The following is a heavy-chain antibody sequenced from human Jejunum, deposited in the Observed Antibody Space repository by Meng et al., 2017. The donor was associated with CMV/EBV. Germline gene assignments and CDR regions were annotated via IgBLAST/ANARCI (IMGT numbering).Heavy chain of an antibody. CDR2: ISYSGDTT. CDR3: AKEWGTAAGGTRGDFDY. CDR1: FSSPA. Sequence: FSSPAMGWVLQAPGKGLEWVSAISYSGDTTSYADSVTGRVTISRDNSKNTLYLQMNSLKAEDTAIYYCAKEWGTAAGGTRGDFDYWGQGTLVTVSS. J-gene: IGHJ4*02. V-gene: IGHV3-23*01. D-gene: IGHD6-13*01.